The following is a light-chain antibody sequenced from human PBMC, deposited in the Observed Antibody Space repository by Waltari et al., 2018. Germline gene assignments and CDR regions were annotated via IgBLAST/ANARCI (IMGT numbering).Light chain of an antibody. CDR2: DVS. CDR1: SSDLGGFSF. Sequence: QSALTQPASVSGSPGQSITISCTRSSSDLGGFSFVYMYQQHPGKAPKLMIYDVSHRPSGVSYRFSGSKSGNTASLTISGLQPEDEADYYCSSYTSIIPPFLFGTGTKVTVL. J-gene: IGLJ1*01. CDR3: SSYTSIIPPFL. V-gene: IGLV2-14*01.